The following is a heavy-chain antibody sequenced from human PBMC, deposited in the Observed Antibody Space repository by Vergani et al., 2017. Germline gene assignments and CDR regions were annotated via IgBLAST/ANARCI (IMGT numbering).Heavy chain of an antibody. CDR3: ARGILGLLWFGEPEGFDY. Sequence: QVQLVESGGGVVQPGGSLRLSCAASGFSFGSYGMHWVRVRQAPGKGLEWLAVIWYDGSNKYYADSVKGRFTISRDNSKNTLYLQMNSLRAEDTAVYYCARGILGLLWFGEPEGFDYWGQGTLVTVSS. CDR2: IWYDGSNK. D-gene: IGHD3-10*01. CDR1: GFSFGSYG. J-gene: IGHJ4*02. V-gene: IGHV3-33*01.